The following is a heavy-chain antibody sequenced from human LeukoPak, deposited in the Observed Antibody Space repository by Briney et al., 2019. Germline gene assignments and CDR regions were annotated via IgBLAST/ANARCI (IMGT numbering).Heavy chain of an antibody. J-gene: IGHJ4*02. Sequence: PGGSLRLSCAVSGITFSNCVMSWVRQAPGKGLEWVANIKPDGGEQYYVDSVKGRFTISRDNADNSLYLQLSSLRAEDTAVYYCAREQRTFDYWGQGILVTVSS. CDR2: IKPDGGEQ. CDR3: AREQRTFDY. V-gene: IGHV3-7*03. CDR1: GITFSNCV. D-gene: IGHD5-24*01.